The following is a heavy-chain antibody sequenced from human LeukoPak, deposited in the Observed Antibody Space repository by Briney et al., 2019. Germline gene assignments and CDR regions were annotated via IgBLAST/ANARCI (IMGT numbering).Heavy chain of an antibody. V-gene: IGHV1-18*01. Sequence: ASVKVSCKASGYTFPNYGVSWVRQAPGQGPEWMGWVSGYNGNTNFAKNVQGRVTMTTDTSTSTAYMELRSLISDDTAVYYCARALGSGTHYYYYYMDVWGKGTTVTVSS. J-gene: IGHJ6*03. D-gene: IGHD1-7*01. CDR1: GYTFPNYG. CDR2: VSGYNGNT. CDR3: ARALGSGTHYYYYYMDV.